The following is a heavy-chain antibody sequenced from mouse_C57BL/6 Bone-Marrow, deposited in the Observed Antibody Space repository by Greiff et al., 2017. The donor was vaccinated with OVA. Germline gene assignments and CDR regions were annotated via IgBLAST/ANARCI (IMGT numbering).Heavy chain of an antibody. V-gene: IGHV1-50*01. CDR1: GYTFTSYW. D-gene: IGHD2-1*01. Sequence: QVQLQQPGAELVKPGASVKLSCKASGYTFTSYWMQWVKQRPGQGLEWIGEIDPSDSYTNYNQKFKGKATLTVDTSSSTAYMQLSSLTSEDSAVYYCARARDLLWSYFDYWGQGTTLTVSS. J-gene: IGHJ2*01. CDR3: ARARDLLWSYFDY. CDR2: IDPSDSYT.